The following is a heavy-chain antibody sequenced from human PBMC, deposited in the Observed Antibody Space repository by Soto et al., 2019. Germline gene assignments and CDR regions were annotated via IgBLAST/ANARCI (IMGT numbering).Heavy chain of an antibody. CDR3: AKDLSRGSSWEYFQH. J-gene: IGHJ1*01. Sequence: PGGSLRLSCAASGFTFSSYAMSWVRQAPGKGLEWVSAISGSGGSTYYADSVKGRFTISRDNSKNTLYLQMNSLRAEDTAVYYCAKDLSRGSSWEYFQHWGQGTLVTVSS. D-gene: IGHD6-6*01. CDR1: GFTFSSYA. V-gene: IGHV3-23*01. CDR2: ISGSGGST.